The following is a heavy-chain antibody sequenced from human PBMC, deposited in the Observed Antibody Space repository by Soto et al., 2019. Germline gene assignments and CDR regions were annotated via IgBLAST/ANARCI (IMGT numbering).Heavy chain of an antibody. CDR1: GGSISSYY. CDR2: IYYSGST. D-gene: IGHD4-17*01. J-gene: IGHJ3*02. V-gene: IGHV4-59*01. CDR3: ATPLYGDQDAFDI. Sequence: QVQLQESGPGLVKPSETLSLTCTVSGGSISSYYWSWIRQPPGKGLEWIGYIYYSGSTNYNPSLKSRVTISVDTSKNQFSLKLSSVTAADTAVYYCATPLYGDQDAFDIWGQGTMATVSS.